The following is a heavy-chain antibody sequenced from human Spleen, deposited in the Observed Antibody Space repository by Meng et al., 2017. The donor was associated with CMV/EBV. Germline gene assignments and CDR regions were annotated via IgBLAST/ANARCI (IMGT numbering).Heavy chain of an antibody. V-gene: IGHV1-46*01. CDR2: INPSGGST. D-gene: IGHD5-24*01. CDR3: AITEIDY. Sequence: ASVKVSCKASGYIYTGYYMEWVRQAPGQGLEWMGIINPSGGSTSYAQKFQGRVTMTRDTSTDTAYMELRSLRSDDTAVYYCAITEIDYWGQGTLVTVSS. J-gene: IGHJ4*02. CDR1: GYIYTGYY.